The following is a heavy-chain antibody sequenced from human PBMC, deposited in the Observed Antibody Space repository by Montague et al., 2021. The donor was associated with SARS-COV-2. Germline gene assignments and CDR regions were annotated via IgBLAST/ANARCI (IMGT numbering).Heavy chain of an antibody. V-gene: IGHV2-70*04. D-gene: IGHD1-26*01. CDR2: MDWDDEK. CDR1: GFSLSTRGMR. CDR3: AHRRLHTGSFDY. Sequence: PALVKPTQTLTLTCTFSGFSLSTRGMRASWIRQPPGKALEWLARMDWDDEKFYSTSLKTRLTITKDTSKNQVVLTVTNMDPVDTATYYCAHRRLHTGSFDYWGQGALVTVSS. J-gene: IGHJ4*02.